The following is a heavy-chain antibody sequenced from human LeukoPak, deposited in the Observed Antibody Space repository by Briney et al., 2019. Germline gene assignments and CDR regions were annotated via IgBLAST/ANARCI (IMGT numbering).Heavy chain of an antibody. CDR2: ISWNSGSI. J-gene: IGHJ4*02. D-gene: IGHD3-22*01. V-gene: IGHV3-9*01. CDR1: GFTFDDYA. CDR3: AKGAIYYDSSGYLFDY. Sequence: GRSLRLSCAASGFTFDDYAMHWVRQAPGKGLEWVSGISWNSGSIGYADSVKGRFTISRDNAKNSLYLQMNSLRAEDTALHYCAKGAIYYDSSGYLFDYWGQGTLVTVSS.